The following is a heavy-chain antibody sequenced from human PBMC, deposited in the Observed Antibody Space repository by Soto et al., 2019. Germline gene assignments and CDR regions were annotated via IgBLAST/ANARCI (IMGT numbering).Heavy chain of an antibody. V-gene: IGHV4-39*01. CDR3: GKVLIGATRHNEFDS. Sequence: KPSETLSLTCAVSGASITSNFYYWGWIRRPPGKGLEWIGSIYFDGSTYYKSSLKSRVTISLDTSKNQFSLKLTSVTAADTAVYYCGKVLIGATRHNEFDSWGQGTLVTVSS. D-gene: IGHD2-21*01. J-gene: IGHJ4*02. CDR1: GASITSNFYY. CDR2: IYFDGST.